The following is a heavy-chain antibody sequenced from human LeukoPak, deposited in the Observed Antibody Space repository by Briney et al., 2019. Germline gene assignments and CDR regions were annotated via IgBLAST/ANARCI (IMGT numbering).Heavy chain of an antibody. D-gene: IGHD1-26*01. V-gene: IGHV4-31*03. CDR2: IYYSGST. CDR1: SGTISSGGYN. Sequence: SQTLSLTCTVSSGTISSGGYNWSWIRQHPGKGLEWIGYIYYSGSTYYNPSLKSRVTISLDTSENQFSLKLSSVTAADTAVYYCARRPWDDAFDIWGQGTMVTVSS. J-gene: IGHJ3*02. CDR3: ARRPWDDAFDI.